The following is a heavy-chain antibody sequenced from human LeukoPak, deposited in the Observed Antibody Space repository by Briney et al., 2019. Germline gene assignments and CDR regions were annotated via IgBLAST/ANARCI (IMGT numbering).Heavy chain of an antibody. CDR1: GGSISSYY. V-gene: IGHV4-59*01. J-gene: IGHJ4*02. Sequence: SETLSLTCTVSGGSISSYYWSWIRQPPGKGLEWIGYIYYSGNTNYNPSLKSRVTISVDTSKNLFSLKLNSVTTADTTVYYCARFPQGGFNYFDYWGQGALVTVSS. CDR2: IYYSGNT. D-gene: IGHD5-24*01. CDR3: ARFPQGGFNYFDY.